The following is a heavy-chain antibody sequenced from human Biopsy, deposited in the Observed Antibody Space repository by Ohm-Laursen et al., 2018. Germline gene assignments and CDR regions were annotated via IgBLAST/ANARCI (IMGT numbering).Heavy chain of an antibody. CDR2: ISWHRGSI. V-gene: IGHV3-9*01. Sequence: SLRLSCTASGFRFDDYAMQWVRQAPGKGLEWVSGISWHRGSIGYADSVKGRFTISRDNAKNSLYLQMNSLRVEDTAFYYCAKDLGLNYSDRFLFYYGMDVWGRGTTVTVSS. J-gene: IGHJ6*02. D-gene: IGHD4-17*01. CDR1: GFRFDDYA. CDR3: AKDLGLNYSDRFLFYYGMDV.